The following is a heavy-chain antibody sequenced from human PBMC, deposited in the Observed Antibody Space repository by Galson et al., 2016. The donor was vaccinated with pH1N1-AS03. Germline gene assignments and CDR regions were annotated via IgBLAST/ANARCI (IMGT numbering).Heavy chain of an antibody. J-gene: IGHJ4*02. CDR2: IYYNGST. Sequence: ETLSLTCTVSGGSISRTSYYWGWIRQPPGKGLEWIGSIYYNGSTYYNPSLKSRVTISVDTSKNQFSLKLSSVTAADTAVYYCAKDIIIVGASLTGGYFDYWGQGTLVTVSS. CDR1: GGSISRTSYY. D-gene: IGHD1-26*01. V-gene: IGHV4-39*02. CDR3: AKDIIIVGASLTGGYFDY.